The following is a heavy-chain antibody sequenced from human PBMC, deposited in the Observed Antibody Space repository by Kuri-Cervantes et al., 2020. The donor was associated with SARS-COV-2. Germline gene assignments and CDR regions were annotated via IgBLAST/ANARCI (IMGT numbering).Heavy chain of an antibody. CDR2: INPNSGGT. J-gene: IGHJ4*02. CDR1: GYTFTGYY. CDR3: ARIVGGVYYFDY. D-gene: IGHD2-21*01. V-gene: IGHV1-2*02. Sequence: ASVKVSCKASGYTFTGYYMHWVRQAPGQGLEWMGWINPNSGGTNYAQKFQGRVTMTRDTSISTAYMELSRLRSDDTAVYYCARIVGGVYYFDYWGQGTLVTVSS.